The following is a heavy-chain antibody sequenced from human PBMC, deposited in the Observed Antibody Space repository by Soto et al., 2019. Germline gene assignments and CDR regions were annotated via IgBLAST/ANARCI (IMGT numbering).Heavy chain of an antibody. V-gene: IGHV6-1*01. Sequence: SQTLSLTCAISGDSVSSNSAAWNWIRQSPSRGLEWLGRTYYRSKWYNDYAVSVKSRITINPDTSKNQFSLQLNSVTPEDTAVYYWARDLYNGNYRQSHNWFDAWGQGTLVTVSS. CDR3: ARDLYNGNYRQSHNWFDA. J-gene: IGHJ5*02. CDR1: GDSVSSNSAA. D-gene: IGHD1-7*01. CDR2: TYYRSKWYN.